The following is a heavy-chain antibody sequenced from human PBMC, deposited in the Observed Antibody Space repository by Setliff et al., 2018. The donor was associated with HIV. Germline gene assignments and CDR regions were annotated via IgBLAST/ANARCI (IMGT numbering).Heavy chain of an antibody. Sequence: GASVKVSCKASGYTFTSYAMHWVRQAPGQRLEWMGWINAGNGNIRYSQKFQGRVTLTRDTSASTVYLDLSSLRSEDTAIYYRARGYYNSGNYFEYWGQGTLVTVSS. J-gene: IGHJ4*02. V-gene: IGHV1-3*01. D-gene: IGHD3-10*01. CDR3: ARGYYNSGNYFEY. CDR2: INAGNGNI. CDR1: GYTFTSYA.